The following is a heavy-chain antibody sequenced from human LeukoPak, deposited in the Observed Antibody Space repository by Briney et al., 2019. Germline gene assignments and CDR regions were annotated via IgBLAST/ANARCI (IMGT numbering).Heavy chain of an antibody. CDR3: ARGWSVQLIDY. V-gene: IGHV1-2*02. CDR1: GYTFTGYY. CDR2: INPNSGGT. J-gene: IGHJ4*02. D-gene: IGHD5-18*01. Sequence: EASVKVSCKASGYTFTGYYMHWVRQAPGQGLEWMGWINPNSGGTNYAQKFQGRVTMTTDTSTSTAYMELRSLRSDDTAVYYCARGWSVQLIDYWGQGTQVTVSS.